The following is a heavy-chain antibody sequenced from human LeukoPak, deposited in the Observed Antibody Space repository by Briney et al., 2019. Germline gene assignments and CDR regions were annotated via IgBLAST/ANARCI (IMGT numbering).Heavy chain of an antibody. CDR2: IYYSGST. Sequence: PSETLSLTCTVSGGSISSSSYYWGWIRQPPGKRLEWIGSIYYSGSTYYNPSLKSRVTISVDTSKNQFSLKLSSVTAADTAVYYCARLPPGRQLVRYYYYMDVWGKGTTVTVSS. CDR3: ARLPPGRQLVRYYYYMDV. V-gene: IGHV4-39*07. D-gene: IGHD6-6*01. CDR1: GGSISSSSYY. J-gene: IGHJ6*03.